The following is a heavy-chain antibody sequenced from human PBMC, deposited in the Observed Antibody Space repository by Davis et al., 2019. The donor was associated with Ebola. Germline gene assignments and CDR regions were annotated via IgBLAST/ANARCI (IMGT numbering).Heavy chain of an antibody. D-gene: IGHD3-3*01. CDR1: GGSISGYY. CDR2: IKQDGSEK. J-gene: IGHJ4*02. V-gene: IGHV3-7*03. Sequence: PSETLSLTCTVSGGSISGYYWTWIRQPPGKGLEWVANIKQDGSEKYYVDSVKGRFTISRDNAKNSLYLQMNSLRAEDTAVYYCARRETYYDFWSGDGLYYFDYWGQGTLVTVSS. CDR3: ARRETYYDFWSGDGLYYFDY.